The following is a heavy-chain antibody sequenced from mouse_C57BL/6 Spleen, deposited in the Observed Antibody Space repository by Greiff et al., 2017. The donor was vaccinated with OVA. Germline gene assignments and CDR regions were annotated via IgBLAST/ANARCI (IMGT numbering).Heavy chain of an antibody. CDR3: AREEALDSSGYLDY. D-gene: IGHD3-2*02. Sequence: LVESGPELVKPGASVKLSCKASGYTFTSYDINWVKQRPGQGLEWIGWIYPRDGSTKYNEKFKGKATLTVDTSSSTAYMELHSLTSEDSAVYFCAREEALDSSGYLDYWGQGTTLTVSS. CDR2: IYPRDGST. J-gene: IGHJ2*01. V-gene: IGHV1-85*01. CDR1: GYTFTSYD.